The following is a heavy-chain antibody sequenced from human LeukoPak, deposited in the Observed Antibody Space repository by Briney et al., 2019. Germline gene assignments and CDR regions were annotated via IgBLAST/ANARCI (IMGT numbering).Heavy chain of an antibody. D-gene: IGHD6-13*01. CDR3: ASGTGYSSSWYSQNSYYYYYGMDV. J-gene: IGHJ6*02. Sequence: SETLCLTCTVSGGSISSGGYYWSWIRQHPGKGLEWIGYIYYSGSTYYNPSLKSRVTISVDTSKNQFSLKLSSVTAADTAVYYCASGTGYSSSWYSQNSYYYYYGMDVWGQGTTVTVSS. V-gene: IGHV4-31*03. CDR1: GGSISSGGYY. CDR2: IYYSGST.